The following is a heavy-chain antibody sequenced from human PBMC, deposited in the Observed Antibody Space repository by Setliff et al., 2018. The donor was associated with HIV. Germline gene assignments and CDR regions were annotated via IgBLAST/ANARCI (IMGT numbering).Heavy chain of an antibody. D-gene: IGHD3-22*01. V-gene: IGHV1-2*02. CDR1: GYTFTGYH. J-gene: IGHJ4*02. CDR2: INPNSGGT. CDR3: ARDYYDSSGYIFFPGLPDY. Sequence: ASVKVSCKASGYTFTGYHMHWVRQAPGRGLEWMGWINPNSGGTTYAQKFQGRVTMTRDTSISTAYMELSRLRSDDTAVYYCARDYYDSSGYIFFPGLPDYWGQGTLVTVSS.